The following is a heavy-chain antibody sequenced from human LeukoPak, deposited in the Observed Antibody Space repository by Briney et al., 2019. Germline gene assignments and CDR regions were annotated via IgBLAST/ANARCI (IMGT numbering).Heavy chain of an antibody. J-gene: IGHJ4*02. Sequence: GGFLRLSCAASGFTFSSYAMSWVLQAPGKGLEWVSAISGSGGSTYYADSVKGRFTISRDNSKNTLYLQMNSLRAEGTAVYYCAIQTGTGAFDYWGQGTLVTVSS. CDR3: AIQTGTGAFDY. D-gene: IGHD3-10*01. V-gene: IGHV3-23*01. CDR1: GFTFSSYA. CDR2: ISGSGGST.